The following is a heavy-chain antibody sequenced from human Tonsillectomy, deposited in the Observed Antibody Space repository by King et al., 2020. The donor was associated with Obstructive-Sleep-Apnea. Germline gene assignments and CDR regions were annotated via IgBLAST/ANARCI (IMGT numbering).Heavy chain of an antibody. Sequence: VQLVESGGGVVQPGGSLGLSCAASGFSFSTYAFHWVRQAPGKGLEWVAVISYDGTDKSYADSVKGRFTISRDNSKNTLYLQMDSLRPDDTAVYYCIGSTWYGGSFYFDYWDQGTLVTVSS. CDR1: GFSFSTYA. V-gene: IGHV3-30*04. J-gene: IGHJ4*02. CDR3: IGSTWYGGSFYFDY. D-gene: IGHD6-13*01. CDR2: ISYDGTDK.